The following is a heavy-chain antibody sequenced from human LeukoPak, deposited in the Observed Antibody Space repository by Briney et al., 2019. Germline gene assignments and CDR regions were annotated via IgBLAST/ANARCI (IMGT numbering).Heavy chain of an antibody. D-gene: IGHD6-13*01. J-gene: IGHJ4*02. CDR3: ARERDSSSWEFDY. CDR1: GGTFSSYA. CDR2: IIPIFGTA. V-gene: IGHV1-69*05. Sequence: SVKVSCKASGGTFSSYAISWVRQAPGQGLEWMGRIIPIFGTANYAQKFQGRVTITTDESTSTAYMELSSLRSEDTAVYYCARERDSSSWEFDYWGQGTLVTVSS.